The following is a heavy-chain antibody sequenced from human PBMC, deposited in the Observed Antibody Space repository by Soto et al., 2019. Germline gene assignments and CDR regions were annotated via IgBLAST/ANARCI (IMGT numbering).Heavy chain of an antibody. J-gene: IGHJ4*02. CDR3: ARTAGYYRSRQFDY. CDR2: IDWDDDK. D-gene: IGHD3-10*01. CDR1: GFSLGTTGMR. V-gene: IGHV2-70*04. Sequence: SGPTLVNPTQTLTLTCTFSGFSLGTTGMRVSWIRQPPGKALEWLARIDWDDDKFYSTSLKTRLTISKDTSKNQVVLRMTNMDPADTATYYCARTAGYYRSRQFDYWGQGTLVTVSS.